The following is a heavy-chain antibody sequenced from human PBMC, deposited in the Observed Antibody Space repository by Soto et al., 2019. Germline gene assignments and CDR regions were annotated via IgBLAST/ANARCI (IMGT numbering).Heavy chain of an antibody. Sequence: SETLSLTCAVYGGYFSGYYLSWIRQPPGKGLEWIGEINHSGSTNYNPSLKSRVTISIDTSKNQFSLKLSSVTAADTAVYYCARTIYYYYMDVWGKGTTVTVSS. CDR3: ARTIYYYYMDV. V-gene: IGHV4-34*01. J-gene: IGHJ6*03. CDR1: GGYFSGYY. D-gene: IGHD2-2*02. CDR2: INHSGST.